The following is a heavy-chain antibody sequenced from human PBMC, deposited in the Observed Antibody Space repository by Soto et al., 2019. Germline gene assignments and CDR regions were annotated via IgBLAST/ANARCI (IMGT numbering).Heavy chain of an antibody. CDR2: IKQDGGEE. V-gene: IGHV3-7*03. J-gene: IGHJ4*02. Sequence: PGGSLRLSCAASGFIFSDYSMSWVRQSPGKGLEGVANIKQDGGEEDYVDSVKGRLTISRDNAKNSLYLQMNSLRAEDTAVYYCAKLQAYSYGPGAYFDYWGQGTLVTVSS. D-gene: IGHD5-18*01. CDR3: AKLQAYSYGPGAYFDY. CDR1: GFIFSDYS.